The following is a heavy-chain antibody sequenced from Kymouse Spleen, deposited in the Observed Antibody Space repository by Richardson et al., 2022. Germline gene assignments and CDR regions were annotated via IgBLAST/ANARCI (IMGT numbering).Heavy chain of an antibody. V-gene: IGHV3-7*01. CDR2: IKQDGSEK. CDR3: ARSITIFGVVLDY. D-gene: IGHD3-3*01. Sequence: EVQLVESGGGLVQPGGSLRLSCAASGFTFSSYWMSWVRQAPGKGLEWVANIKQDGSEKYYVDSVKGRFTISRDNAKNSLYLQMNSLRAEDTAVYYCARSITIFGVVLDYWGQGTLVTVSS. CDR1: GFTFSSYW. J-gene: IGHJ4*02.